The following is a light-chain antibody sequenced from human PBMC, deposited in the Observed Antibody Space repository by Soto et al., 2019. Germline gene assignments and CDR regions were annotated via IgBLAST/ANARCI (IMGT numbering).Light chain of an antibody. J-gene: IGKJ4*01. CDR1: QGINNW. Sequence: DIQMTQSPSSVSASVGDTVSITCRASQGINNWLAWYQQKPGKAPQVLIYAASSLQSGVPSRFSGSGFGTDFTLTITSLQPEDFATYFCHQANNFPLTFGGGTKIESK. CDR2: AAS. V-gene: IGKV1-12*01. CDR3: HQANNFPLT.